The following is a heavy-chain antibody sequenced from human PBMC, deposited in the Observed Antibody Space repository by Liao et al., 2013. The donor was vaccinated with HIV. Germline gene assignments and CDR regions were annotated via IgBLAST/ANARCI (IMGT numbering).Heavy chain of an antibody. V-gene: IGHV4-61*01. CDR2: IYYSGST. Sequence: QVHLQESGPGLVKPSQTLSLTCTVSGASITSGNYYWSWIRQPPGKGLEWIGYIYYSGSTNYNPSLKSRVTMSVDTSKNQFSLRLSSVTAADTAVYYCARDDDSGWSRSWFLDLWGRGTLVTVSS. CDR3: ARDDDSGWSRSWFLDL. CDR1: GASITSGNYY. D-gene: IGHD2-15*01. J-gene: IGHJ2*01.